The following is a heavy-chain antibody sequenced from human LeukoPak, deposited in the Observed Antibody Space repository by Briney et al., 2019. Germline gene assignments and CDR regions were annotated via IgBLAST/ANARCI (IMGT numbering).Heavy chain of an antibody. D-gene: IGHD4-23*01. V-gene: IGHV3-48*04. CDR2: ISSGGGTI. J-gene: IGHJ4*02. CDR1: GFSFSTYN. CDR3: ARDTYSRWQTDY. Sequence: GGSLRLSCTASGFSFSTYNMNWVRQAPGKGLEWVSYISSGGGTIYYGGSVRGRFTISRDNAKNSLYLQMNSLRAEDTAVYYCARDTYSRWQTDYWGQGTLVTVSS.